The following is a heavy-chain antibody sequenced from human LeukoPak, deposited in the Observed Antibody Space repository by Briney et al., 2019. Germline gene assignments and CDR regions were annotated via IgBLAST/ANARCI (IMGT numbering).Heavy chain of an antibody. CDR2: IYHSGST. V-gene: IGHV4-38-2*02. CDR1: GFTFGDYA. D-gene: IGHD6-6*01. CDR3: ARGVARSSKFRFSYYFDY. Sequence: PGGSLRLSCTASGFTFGDYAMTWVRQPPGKGLEWIGSIYHSGSTYYNPSLKSRVTISVDTSKNQFSLKLSSVTAADTAVYYCARGVARSSKFRFSYYFDYWGQGTLVTVSS. J-gene: IGHJ4*02.